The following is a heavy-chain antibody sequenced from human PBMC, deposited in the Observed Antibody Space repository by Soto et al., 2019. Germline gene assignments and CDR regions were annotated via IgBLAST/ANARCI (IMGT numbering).Heavy chain of an antibody. J-gene: IGHJ6*03. CDR1: GFTFSSYG. CDR3: AKDSGDSYYDYYMAV. V-gene: IGHV3-30*18. Sequence: QVQLVESGGGVVQPGRSLRLSCAASGFTFSSYGMHWVRQAPGKGLEWVAVISYDGSNKYYADSVKGRFTISRDNSKNTLYLQMNRLRAEDTAVYYCAKDSGDSYYDYYMAVWGKGTTVTVSS. CDR2: ISYDGSNK. D-gene: IGHD6-25*01.